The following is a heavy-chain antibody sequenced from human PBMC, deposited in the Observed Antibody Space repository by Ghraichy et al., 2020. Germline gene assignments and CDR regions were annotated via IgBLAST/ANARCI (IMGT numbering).Heavy chain of an antibody. J-gene: IGHJ4*02. D-gene: IGHD4-17*01. CDR2: INPNSGGP. CDR1: GYSFTGYY. Sequence: ASVKVSCKASGYSFTGYYIHWGRQAPGQGLEWMGRINPNSGGPNYAERFQGRITMTRDTSVTTAYMELTGLKSDDTAVYYCARQYSYGEYFDSWGQGNLVTVSS. CDR3: ARQYSYGEYFDS. V-gene: IGHV1-2*06.